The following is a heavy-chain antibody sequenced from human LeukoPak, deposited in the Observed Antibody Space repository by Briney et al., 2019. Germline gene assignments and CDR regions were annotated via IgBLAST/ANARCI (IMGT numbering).Heavy chain of an antibody. CDR2: IIPIFGTA. CDR3: ARDRTVVTPNYFDY. Sequence: GSSVKVSCKAPGGTFSSYAISWVRQAPGQGLEWMGGIIPIFGTANYAQKFQGRVTITADESTSTAYMELSSLRSEDTAVYYCARDRTVVTPNYFDYWGQGTLVTVSS. V-gene: IGHV1-69*01. D-gene: IGHD4-23*01. CDR1: GGTFSSYA. J-gene: IGHJ4*02.